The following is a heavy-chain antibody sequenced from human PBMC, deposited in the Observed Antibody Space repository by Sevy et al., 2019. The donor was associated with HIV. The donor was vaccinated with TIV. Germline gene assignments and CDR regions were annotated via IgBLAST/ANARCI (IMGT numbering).Heavy chain of an antibody. V-gene: IGHV3-30*18. CDR1: GLTFNTYA. CDR3: AKDGGWYNYAPSDY. Sequence: GGSLRLSCAASGLTFNTYAMHWVRQAPGKGLEWVAVISYEGRKKYYADSVKGRFTISRDDSRNTLYMQMNSLRPEDTAVYYCAKDGGWYNYAPSDYWGQGTLVTVSS. J-gene: IGHJ4*02. D-gene: IGHD1-1*01. CDR2: ISYEGRKK.